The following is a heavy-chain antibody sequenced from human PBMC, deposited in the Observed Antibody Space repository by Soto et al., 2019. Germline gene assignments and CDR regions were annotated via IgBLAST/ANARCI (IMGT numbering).Heavy chain of an antibody. CDR1: GGSISSGGYS. Sequence: PSETLSLTCAVSGGSISSGGYSWSWIRQPPGKGLEWIGYIYHSGSTYYNPSLKSRVTISVDRSKNQFSLKLSFVTAADTAVYYCARSLGGMNIYFDPWGQGALVTVSS. CDR3: ARSLGGMNIYFDP. J-gene: IGHJ5*02. CDR2: IYHSGST. D-gene: IGHD3-16*01. V-gene: IGHV4-30-2*02.